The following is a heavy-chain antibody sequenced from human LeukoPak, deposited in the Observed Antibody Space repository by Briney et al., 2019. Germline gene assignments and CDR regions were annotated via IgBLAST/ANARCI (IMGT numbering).Heavy chain of an antibody. CDR2: IYYSGST. V-gene: IGHV4-59*01. CDR1: GGSISSYY. D-gene: IGHD2-2*01. Sequence: SETLSLTCAVSGGSISSYYWSWIRQPPGKGLEWIGYIYYSGSTNYNPSLKSRVTISVDTSKNQFSLKLSSVTAADTAVYYCARADCSSTSCYLDYWGQGTLVTVSS. J-gene: IGHJ4*02. CDR3: ARADCSSTSCYLDY.